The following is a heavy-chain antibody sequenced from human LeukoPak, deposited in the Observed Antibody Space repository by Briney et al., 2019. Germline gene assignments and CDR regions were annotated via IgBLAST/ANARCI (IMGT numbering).Heavy chain of an antibody. V-gene: IGHV5-51*01. D-gene: IGHD3-22*01. Sequence: GESLKISCKVSGYGFTSYWMGWVRQMPGKGLEWMGIIYPGDSDTRYSPSFQGQVTISADKSISTAYLQWSSLKASGTAMYYCARPLTYYYDSSGYPPPGDAFDIWGQGTMVTVSS. CDR2: IYPGDSDT. CDR3: ARPLTYYYDSSGYPPPGDAFDI. CDR1: GYGFTSYW. J-gene: IGHJ3*02.